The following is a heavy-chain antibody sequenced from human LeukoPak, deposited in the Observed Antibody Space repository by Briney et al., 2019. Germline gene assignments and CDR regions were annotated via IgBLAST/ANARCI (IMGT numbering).Heavy chain of an antibody. CDR3: ARVCSGGSCLDY. CDR1: GYRFTSYY. V-gene: IGHV1-8*01. D-gene: IGHD2-15*01. CDR2: MNPHSGDA. J-gene: IGHJ4*02. Sequence: ASVKVSCKASGYRFTSYYINWVRQATGHGPEWMGWMNPHSGDADYAQKFQGRVTMTRSTSIGTAYMVLNSLTAEDTAVYYCARVCSGGSCLDYWGQGTLVTVSS.